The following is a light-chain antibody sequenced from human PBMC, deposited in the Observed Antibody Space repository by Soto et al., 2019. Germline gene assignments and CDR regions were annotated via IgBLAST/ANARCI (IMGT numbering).Light chain of an antibody. J-gene: IGKJ4*01. V-gene: IGKV3-20*01. Sequence: EIVLTQSPGTLSLSPGERVTLSCRTSQSIHQNYLAWYQQKPGQTPRLVVYGGSRRATGIPERFSASGSGTVFSLTINGLETEDFAVYYCQQYNSTPLTFGGGTKVEMK. CDR2: GGS. CDR1: QSIHQNY. CDR3: QQYNSTPLT.